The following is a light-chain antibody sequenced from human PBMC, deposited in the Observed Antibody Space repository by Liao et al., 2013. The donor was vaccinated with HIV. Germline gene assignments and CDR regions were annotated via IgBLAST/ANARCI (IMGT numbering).Light chain of an antibody. CDR3: QSADNSVPYVV. Sequence: SYVVTQSPSVSVAPGKTARITCGGNNIGSKNVHWYQQKPGQAPVVVIDHNTDRPSGIPERFSGSSSGSMVTLTISGVQAEDEADYYCQSADNSVPYVVFGRRDRTLTVL. J-gene: IGLJ2*01. CDR2: HNT. CDR1: NIGSKN. V-gene: IGLV3-21*01.